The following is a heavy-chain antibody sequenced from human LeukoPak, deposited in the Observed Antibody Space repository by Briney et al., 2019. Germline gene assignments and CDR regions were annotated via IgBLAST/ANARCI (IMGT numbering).Heavy chain of an antibody. CDR1: GFPFSDAW. CDR2: IYYSGST. D-gene: IGHD2-15*01. J-gene: IGHJ3*02. Sequence: PGGSLRLSCAASGFPFSDAWMSWVRQAPGKGLEWIGSIYYSGSTYYNPSLKSRVTISVDTSKNQFSLKLSSVTAADTAMYYCARLGYCSGGSCYSEEIFDIWGQGTMVTVSS. V-gene: IGHV4-38-2*01. CDR3: ARLGYCSGGSCYSEEIFDI.